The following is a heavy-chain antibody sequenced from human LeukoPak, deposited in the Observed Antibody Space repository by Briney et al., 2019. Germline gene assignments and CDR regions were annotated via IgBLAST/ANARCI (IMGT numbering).Heavy chain of an antibody. CDR1: GFTFSSYS. Sequence: GGSLRLSCAASGFTFSSYSMNWVRQAPGKGLEWVSSISSSSSYIYYADSVKGRFTISRDNAKNSLYLQMNSLRAEDTAVYYCTRQRGSTSLFYYFDYWGQGTLVTVSS. D-gene: IGHD2-2*01. CDR3: TRQRGSTSLFYYFDY. CDR2: ISSSSSYI. V-gene: IGHV3-21*03. J-gene: IGHJ4*02.